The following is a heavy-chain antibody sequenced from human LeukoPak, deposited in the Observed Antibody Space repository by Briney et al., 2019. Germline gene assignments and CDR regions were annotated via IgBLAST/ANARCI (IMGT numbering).Heavy chain of an antibody. Sequence: PSETLSLTCTVSGYSISSGYYWGWIRQPPGKGLEWIGSIYHSGSTYYNPSLKSRVTISVDTSKNQFSLKLSSVTAADTAVYYCARDNYYGSRRAFDYWGQGTLVTVSS. CDR1: GYSISSGYY. CDR3: ARDNYYGSRRAFDY. D-gene: IGHD3-10*01. J-gene: IGHJ4*02. CDR2: IYHSGST. V-gene: IGHV4-38-2*02.